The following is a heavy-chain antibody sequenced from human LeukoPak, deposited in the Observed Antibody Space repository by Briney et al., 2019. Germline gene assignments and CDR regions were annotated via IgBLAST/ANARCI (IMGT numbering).Heavy chain of an antibody. V-gene: IGHV4-39*07. Sequence: PSETLSLTCTVSGGSISTTTYYWGWIRQPPGKGLEWIGTIYYSGSTYYNPSLKSRVTISLDTSKNQFSLKLNSVTAADTAVYYCTFSLGSGSYAFDIWGQGTMVTVSS. CDR2: IYYSGST. D-gene: IGHD3-10*01. CDR3: TFSLGSGSYAFDI. CDR1: GGSISTTTYY. J-gene: IGHJ3*02.